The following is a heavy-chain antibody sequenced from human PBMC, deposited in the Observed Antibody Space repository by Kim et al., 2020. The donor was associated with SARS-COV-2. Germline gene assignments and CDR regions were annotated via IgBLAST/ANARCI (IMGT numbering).Heavy chain of an antibody. J-gene: IGHJ6*02. Sequence: RVTISVDTSKNQFSLKLSSVTAADTAVYYCARGPYYGDYGYYYYYGMDVWGQGTTVTVSS. V-gene: IGHV4-39*07. CDR3: ARGPYYGDYGYYYYYGMDV. D-gene: IGHD4-17*01.